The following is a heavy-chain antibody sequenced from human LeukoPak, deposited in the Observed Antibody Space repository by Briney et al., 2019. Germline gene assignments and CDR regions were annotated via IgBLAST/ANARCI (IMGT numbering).Heavy chain of an antibody. D-gene: IGHD2-15*01. CDR3: AKGDEYCSGGSCYSDY. CDR2: ISGSGGST. J-gene: IGHJ4*02. Sequence: GGSLRLSCAASGFTFSSYAMSWVHQAPGKGLEWVSAISGSGGSTYYADSVKGRFTISRDNSKNTLYLQMNSLRAEDTAVYYCAKGDEYCSGGSCYSDYWGQGTLVTVSS. CDR1: GFTFSSYA. V-gene: IGHV3-23*01.